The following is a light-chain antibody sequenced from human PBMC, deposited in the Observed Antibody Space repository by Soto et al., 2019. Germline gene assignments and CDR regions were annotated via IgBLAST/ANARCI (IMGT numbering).Light chain of an antibody. Sequence: DIQVTQSPSSLSASIGDTVTISCRTSEAVATFIAWFQQKPGQAPKTLIKGADELQGGVSSRFSGAFFRGNTNFTLTISSVQTDDSATYFCQQYFQFPLNFGQGTTLDIK. CDR3: QQYFQFPLN. J-gene: IGKJ2*01. CDR1: EAVATF. CDR2: GAD. V-gene: IGKV1-16*01.